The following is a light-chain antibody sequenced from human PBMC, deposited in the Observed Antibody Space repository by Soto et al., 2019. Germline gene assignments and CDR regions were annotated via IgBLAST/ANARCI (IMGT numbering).Light chain of an antibody. CDR2: KAS. CDR1: QSISTW. Sequence: DIQMTQSPSTLSASLGDRVTITCRASQSISTWLAWYQQKPGRAPKLLIYKASSLQSDGPSGFSGSGSGTEFTLTISSLQPDDYATYYCQQYNAYPWTFGQGTKVDI. CDR3: QQYNAYPWT. J-gene: IGKJ1*01. V-gene: IGKV1-5*03.